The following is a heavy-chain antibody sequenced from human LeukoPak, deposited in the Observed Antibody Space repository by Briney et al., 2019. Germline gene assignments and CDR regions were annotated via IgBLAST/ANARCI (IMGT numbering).Heavy chain of an antibody. CDR2: GDYSGGT. D-gene: IGHD3-22*01. J-gene: IGHJ3*02. CDR1: SDFFSSVTDY. V-gene: IGHV4-39*07. Sequence: SETLSLTCTVSSDFFSSVTDYWAWFRQPPGKGLEWIASGDYSGGTYYNPSLESRVAISADISKNQFSLKLSSVTAADTAVYYCARVLYYYDSSGFGIWGQGTMVTVSS. CDR3: ARVLYYYDSSGFGI.